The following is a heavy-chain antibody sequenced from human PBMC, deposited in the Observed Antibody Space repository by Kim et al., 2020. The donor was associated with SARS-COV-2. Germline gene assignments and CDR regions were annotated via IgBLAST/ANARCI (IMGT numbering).Heavy chain of an antibody. CDR3: ARGGRYYDSSGHDAFDI. Sequence: LKRRVTISVDTSKNQFSLKLSSVTAADTAVYYCARGGRYYDSSGHDAFDIWGQGTMVTVSS. V-gene: IGHV4-31*02. D-gene: IGHD3-22*01. J-gene: IGHJ3*02.